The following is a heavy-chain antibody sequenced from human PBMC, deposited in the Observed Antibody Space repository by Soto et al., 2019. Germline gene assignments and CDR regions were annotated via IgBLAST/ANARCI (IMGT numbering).Heavy chain of an antibody. CDR2: IWYDGSNK. D-gene: IGHD6-13*01. V-gene: IGHV3-33*01. J-gene: IGHJ6*02. CDR3: ARGPSYSSSWFYYYYGMDV. Sequence: QVQLVESGGGVVQPGSSLRLSCAASGFTFSSYGMHWVRQAPGKGLERVAVIWYDGSNKYYADSVKGRFTISRDNSKTTLYLQMNSRRAEDTAVYYCARGPSYSSSWFYYYYGMDVWGQGTTVTVSS. CDR1: GFTFSSYG.